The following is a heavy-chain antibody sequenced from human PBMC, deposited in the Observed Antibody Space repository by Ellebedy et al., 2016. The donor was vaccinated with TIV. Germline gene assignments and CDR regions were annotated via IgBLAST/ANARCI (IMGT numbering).Heavy chain of an antibody. J-gene: IGHJ4*02. CDR2: IKQDGSEK. CDR1: GFTFSNYW. Sequence: GGSLRLSCAASGFTFSNYWMTWVRQAPGKGLEWVANIKQDGSEKYYVDSVEGRFSISRDNAKKSLYLQMNSLRDEDTAVYYCARDQWLGRAYYFDSWGQGTLVTVSS. V-gene: IGHV3-7*01. CDR3: ARDQWLGRAYYFDS. D-gene: IGHD6-19*01.